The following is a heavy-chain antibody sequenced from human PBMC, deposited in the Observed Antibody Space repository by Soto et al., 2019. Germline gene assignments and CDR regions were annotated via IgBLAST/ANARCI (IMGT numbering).Heavy chain of an antibody. Sequence: PGGSLRLSCAASGFTFSSYSMNWVRQAPGKGLEWVSSISSSSSYIYYADSVKGRFTISRDNAKNSLYLQMNSLRAEDTAVYYCARGSRGYSYCSDYWGQGTLVTVSS. J-gene: IGHJ4*02. CDR3: ARGSRGYSYCSDY. D-gene: IGHD5-18*01. CDR2: ISSSSSYI. V-gene: IGHV3-21*01. CDR1: GFTFSSYS.